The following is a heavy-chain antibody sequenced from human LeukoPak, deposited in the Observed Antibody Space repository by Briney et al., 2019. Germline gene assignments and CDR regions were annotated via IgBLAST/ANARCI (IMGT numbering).Heavy chain of an antibody. Sequence: GGSLRLSCAASGFTFSSYAMHWVRQAPGKGLEWVAVISYDGSNKYYADSVKGRFTISRDNSKNTLYLQMNSLRAEDTAVYYCAREGDYYGSGSSKGSFDYWGQGTLVTVSS. D-gene: IGHD3-10*01. CDR1: GFTFSSYA. CDR2: ISYDGSNK. J-gene: IGHJ4*02. V-gene: IGHV3-30-3*01. CDR3: AREGDYYGSGSSKGSFDY.